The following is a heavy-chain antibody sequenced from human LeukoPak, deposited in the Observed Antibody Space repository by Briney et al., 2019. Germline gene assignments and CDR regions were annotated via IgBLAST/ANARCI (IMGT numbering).Heavy chain of an antibody. D-gene: IGHD3-10*02. Sequence: ASVEVSCKASGYTFTSYYMHWVRQAPGQGLEWMGIINPSGGSTSYAQKFQGRVTMTRDASTSTVYMELSSLRPEDTAVYYCAMFGGLQFDYWGQGTLVTVSS. CDR1: GYTFTSYY. J-gene: IGHJ4*02. V-gene: IGHV1-46*01. CDR2: INPSGGST. CDR3: AMFGGLQFDY.